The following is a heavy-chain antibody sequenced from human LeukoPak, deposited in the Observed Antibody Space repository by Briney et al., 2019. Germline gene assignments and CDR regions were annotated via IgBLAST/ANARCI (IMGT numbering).Heavy chain of an antibody. Sequence: GGSLRLPCAASGFTFSSYEMNWVRQAPGKGLEWVSYISSSGSTIYYADSVKGRFTISRDNSKNTLYLQMNSLRAEDTAVYYCARDGDPQNYGDYGYFDYWGQGTLVTVSS. CDR2: ISSSGSTI. CDR3: ARDGDPQNYGDYGYFDY. J-gene: IGHJ4*02. CDR1: GFTFSSYE. V-gene: IGHV3-48*03. D-gene: IGHD4-17*01.